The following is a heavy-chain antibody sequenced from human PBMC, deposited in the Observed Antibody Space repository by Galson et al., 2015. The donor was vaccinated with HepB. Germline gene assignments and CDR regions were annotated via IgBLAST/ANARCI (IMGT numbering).Heavy chain of an antibody. D-gene: IGHD3-22*01. V-gene: IGHV1-46*01. Sequence: SVKVSCKASGYTFTSYYMHWVRQAPGQGLEWMGIINPSGGSTSYAQKFQGRVTMTRDTSTSTVYMELSSLRSEDTAVYYCARDRNYDSSSDGYYFDYWGQGTLVTVSS. J-gene: IGHJ4*02. CDR1: GYTFTSYY. CDR2: INPSGGST. CDR3: ARDRNYDSSSDGYYFDY.